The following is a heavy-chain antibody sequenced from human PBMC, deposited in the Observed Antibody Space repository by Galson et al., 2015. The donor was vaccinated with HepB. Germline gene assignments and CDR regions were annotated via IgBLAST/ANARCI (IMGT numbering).Heavy chain of an antibody. CDR2: IIPIFGTA. D-gene: IGHD5-18*01. CDR3: ARSGGYSYAEYYFDY. CDR1: GGTFSSYA. V-gene: IGHV1-69*13. Sequence: SVKVSCKASGGTFSSYAISWVRQAPGQGLEWMGGIIPIFGTANYAQKFQGRVTITADESTSTAYMELSSLRSEDTAVYYCARSGGYSYAEYYFDYWGQGTLVTVSS. J-gene: IGHJ4*02.